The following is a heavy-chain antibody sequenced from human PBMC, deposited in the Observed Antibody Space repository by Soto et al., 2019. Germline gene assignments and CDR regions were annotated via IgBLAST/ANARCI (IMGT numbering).Heavy chain of an antibody. V-gene: IGHV3-15*01. D-gene: IGHD3-22*01. CDR1: GFTFSNAW. Sequence: PGGSLRLSCAASGFTFSNAWMSWVRQAPGKGLEWVGRIKSKTDGGTTDYAAPVKGRFTISRDDSKNTLYLQMNSLKTEDTAVYYCTTDTYYYDSSGYYYYWGQGTLVTVSS. CDR3: TTDTYYYDSSGYYYY. CDR2: IKSKTDGGTT. J-gene: IGHJ4*02.